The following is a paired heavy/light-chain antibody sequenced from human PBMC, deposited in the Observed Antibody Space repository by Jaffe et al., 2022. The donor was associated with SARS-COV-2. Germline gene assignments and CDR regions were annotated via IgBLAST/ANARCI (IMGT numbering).Light chain of an antibody. CDR1: QGISNY. J-gene: IGKJ1*01. CDR3: QKYKNVPWT. CDR2: AAS. V-gene: IGKV1-27*01. Sequence: DIQMTQSPSSLSASVGDRVTITCRASQGISNYLAWFQQKPGTVPKLLIYAASTLQSGVPSRFSGSGSGTHFTLTISSLQPEDIATYYCQKYKNVPWTFGQGTKVEIK.
Heavy chain of an antibody. CDR3: ARGYYGEVRPSDY. CDR1: GFTFDDYG. D-gene: IGHD4-17*01. V-gene: IGHV3-20*01. CDR2: INWDGGST. J-gene: IGHJ4*02. Sequence: EVQLVESGGGVVRPGGSLRLSCAASGFTFDDYGMTWVRQAPGKGLEWVSGINWDGGSTGYADAVKGRFIISRDNGKNSLYLQMNGLRVEDTAFYRCARGYYGEVRPSDYWGQGTLVIVSS.